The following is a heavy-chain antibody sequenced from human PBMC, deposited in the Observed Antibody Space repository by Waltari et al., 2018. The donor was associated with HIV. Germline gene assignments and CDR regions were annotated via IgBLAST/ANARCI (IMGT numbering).Heavy chain of an antibody. CDR1: GGTFSSYA. D-gene: IGHD5-12*01. CDR3: ASGADGDGYNYGY. V-gene: IGHV1-69*04. J-gene: IGHJ4*02. CDR2: IIPILGRA. Sequence: QVQLVQSGAEVKKPGSSVKVSCKASGGTFSSYAISWVRQAPGQGLEWMGRIIPILGRANYAQKFQGSVTITADKSTSTAYMELSSLRSEDTAVYYCASGADGDGYNYGYWGQGTLVTVSS.